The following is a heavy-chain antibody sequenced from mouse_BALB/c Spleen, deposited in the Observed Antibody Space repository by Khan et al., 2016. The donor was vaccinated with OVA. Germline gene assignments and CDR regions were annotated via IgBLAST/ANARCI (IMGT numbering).Heavy chain of an antibody. CDR1: GFSLSRYN. J-gene: IGHJ4*01. CDR3: ARAYYRYDVYYAMDY. V-gene: IGHV2-6-4*01. CDR2: IWGGGGT. D-gene: IGHD2-14*01. Sequence: VQLVESGPGLVSPSQSLSITCTVSGFSLSRYNIHWVRQPPGKGLEWLGMIWGGGGTDYNSTLKSRLGISQDKSKSPVFLKMNSLQTDDTAMYYCARAYYRYDVYYAMDYGVQGTSVTVSS.